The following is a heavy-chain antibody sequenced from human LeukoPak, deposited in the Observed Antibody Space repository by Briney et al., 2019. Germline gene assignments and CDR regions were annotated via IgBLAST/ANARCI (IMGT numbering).Heavy chain of an antibody. V-gene: IGHV3-23*01. Sequence: GGSLRLSFAVSGFTVSDIYMSWVRQAPGKGLEWVSYISDNGGTTYYAGSVKGRFTISRDNSKNTLSLQMNSLRAEDTAVYYCAKVRVPGANHFDYWGQGALVTVSS. J-gene: IGHJ4*02. CDR1: GFTVSDIY. CDR2: ISDNGGTT. D-gene: IGHD2-2*01. CDR3: AKVRVPGANHFDY.